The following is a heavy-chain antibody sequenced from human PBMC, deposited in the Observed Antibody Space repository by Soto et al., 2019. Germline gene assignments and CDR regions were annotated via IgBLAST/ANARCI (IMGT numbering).Heavy chain of an antibody. Sequence: QVQLVQSGAEVKKPGASVKVSCKASGYTFTSYGISWVRQAPGQGLEWMGWISAYNGNTNYAQKLQGRVTMTTDTSTSTAYMELRSLRSDDTGVYYCARDGSPFYYDSSGYYPPGAFDIWGQGTMVTVSS. CDR3: ARDGSPFYYDSSGYYPPGAFDI. J-gene: IGHJ3*02. D-gene: IGHD3-22*01. CDR2: ISAYNGNT. CDR1: GYTFTSYG. V-gene: IGHV1-18*04.